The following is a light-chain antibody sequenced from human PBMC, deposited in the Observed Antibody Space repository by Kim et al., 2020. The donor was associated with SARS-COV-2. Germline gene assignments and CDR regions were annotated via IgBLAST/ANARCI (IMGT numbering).Light chain of an antibody. Sequence: PSTGYRVTITCRASQGISSYLAWYQQKPGKAPKLLIYAASTLQSGVPSRFSGSGSGTDFTLTISCLQSEDFATYYCQQYYSYPPTFGQGTKVDIK. CDR1: QGISSY. V-gene: IGKV1-8*01. CDR2: AAS. CDR3: QQYYSYPPT. J-gene: IGKJ1*01.